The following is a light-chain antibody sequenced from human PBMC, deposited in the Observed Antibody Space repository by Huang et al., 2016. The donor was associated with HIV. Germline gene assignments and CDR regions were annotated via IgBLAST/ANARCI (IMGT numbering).Light chain of an antibody. CDR1: QSVSRY. Sequence: EIVLTQSPATLSLSPGERATLPCRASQSVSRYFAWYQQQPGQAPRPLIYDACNRATGIAARCSGSGSGTDFTLNISSREPEDFAVYYCQQRNNWPSYTFGQGTKLEIK. CDR3: QQRNNWPSYT. CDR2: DAC. V-gene: IGKV3-11*01. J-gene: IGKJ2*01.